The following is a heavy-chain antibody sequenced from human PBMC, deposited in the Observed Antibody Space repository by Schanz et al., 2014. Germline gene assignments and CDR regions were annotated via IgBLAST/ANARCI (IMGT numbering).Heavy chain of an antibody. CDR2: ISAYNGHT. D-gene: IGHD3-9*01. CDR1: GYTFTSYG. Sequence: QGQLVQSGAEVKKPGASVKVSCKASGYTFTSYGITWVRQAPGQGLEWMGWISAYNGHTTYAQKFQGRVTMTTDTSTSTAYMEVSGLRSEDTAVYYCAKVDRTRYYAMDVWGQGTTVTVSS. CDR3: AKVDRTRYYAMDV. J-gene: IGHJ6*02. V-gene: IGHV1-18*01.